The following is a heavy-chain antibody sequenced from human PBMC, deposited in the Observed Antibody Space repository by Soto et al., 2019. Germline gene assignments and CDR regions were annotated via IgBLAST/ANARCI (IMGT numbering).Heavy chain of an antibody. Sequence: QVQLVESGGGVVQPGRSLRLSCSASGFVFRTYAMHWVRQTPGKGLEWLALMSYDGSITYYADSVKGRFNISRDNYNDTLFLQMSGLRPEDTAVYYCARDMNIVGALSSLDNWGQGTLVIVSS. J-gene: IGHJ4*02. D-gene: IGHD1-26*01. V-gene: IGHV3-30*01. CDR3: ARDMNIVGALSSLDN. CDR2: MSYDGSIT. CDR1: GFVFRTYA.